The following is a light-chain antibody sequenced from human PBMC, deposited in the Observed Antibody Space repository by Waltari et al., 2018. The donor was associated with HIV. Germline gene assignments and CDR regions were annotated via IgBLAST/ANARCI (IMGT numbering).Light chain of an antibody. CDR1: RSVLYTSNNKNY. CDR2: WAS. Sequence: DIVMTQSPASLAVSLGERATINCKYSRSVLYTSNNKNYLAWYQHKPGQPPKLLIYWASTRQSGVPDRFSGSGSGTDFTLAINNLQAEDVAVYYCQQYYSIPRTFGQGTKVEIK. V-gene: IGKV4-1*01. J-gene: IGKJ1*01. CDR3: QQYYSIPRT.